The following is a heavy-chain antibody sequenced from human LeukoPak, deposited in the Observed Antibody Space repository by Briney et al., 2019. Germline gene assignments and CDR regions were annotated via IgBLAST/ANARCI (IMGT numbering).Heavy chain of an antibody. CDR3: AISLRGGYNSGHGDY. V-gene: IGHV3-23*01. J-gene: IGHJ4*02. CDR1: GFTFRSFA. D-gene: IGHD5-18*01. CDR2: ISDSGRRT. Sequence: GGSLRLSCAASGFTFRSFAMNWVRQAPGKGLEWVSTISDSGRRTHYADSVKGRFTVSRDNSKNTLYLQMDSLRAEDTAVFYCAISLRGGYNSGHGDYWGPGTLVTVSS.